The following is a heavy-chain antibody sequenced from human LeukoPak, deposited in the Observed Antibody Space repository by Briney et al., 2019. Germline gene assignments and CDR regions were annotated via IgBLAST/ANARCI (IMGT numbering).Heavy chain of an antibody. Sequence: SETLSLTCSASGGSASTFYRSWIRQPAGKGLEWIGRIHASGTANYNPSLKSRVTMSVDTSKNHFSLILTSVTAADTAVYWCTRQEHLAYDAFDIWGQGTLVTVSS. CDR2: IHASGTA. CDR1: GGSASTFY. D-gene: IGHD1-26*01. V-gene: IGHV4-4*07. CDR3: TRQEHLAYDAFDI. J-gene: IGHJ3*02.